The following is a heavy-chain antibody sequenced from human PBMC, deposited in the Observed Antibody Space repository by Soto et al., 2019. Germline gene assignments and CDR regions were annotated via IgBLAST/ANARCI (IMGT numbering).Heavy chain of an antibody. J-gene: IGHJ4*02. CDR2: ARNKANGYTT. V-gene: IGHV3-72*01. D-gene: IGHD6-13*01. CDR3: VRVCGTNWYSSYFDY. Sequence: LRLSCAASGFTFSDHYMDWVRQAPGKGLEWVGRARNKANGYTTEYAASVKGRFTVSRDDSKNSLYLQLNSLKTEDTAVYYCVRVCGTNWYSSYFDYCGQGTLVTVSS. CDR1: GFTFSDHY.